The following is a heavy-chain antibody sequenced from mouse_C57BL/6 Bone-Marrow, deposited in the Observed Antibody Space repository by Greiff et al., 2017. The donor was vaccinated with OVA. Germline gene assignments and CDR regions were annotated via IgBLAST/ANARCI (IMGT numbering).Heavy chain of an antibody. CDR1: GFTFSNYW. Sequence: EVQLQQSGGGLVQPGGSMKLSCVASGFTFSNYWMNWVRQSPEKGLEWVAQIRLKSDNYATHYAESVKGRFTISRDDSKSSVYLQMNNLRAEDTGIYYCTARLYAEGYYYAMDYWGQGTSVTVSS. J-gene: IGHJ4*01. CDR3: TARLYAEGYYYAMDY. CDR2: IRLKSDNYAT. D-gene: IGHD6-1*01. V-gene: IGHV6-3*01.